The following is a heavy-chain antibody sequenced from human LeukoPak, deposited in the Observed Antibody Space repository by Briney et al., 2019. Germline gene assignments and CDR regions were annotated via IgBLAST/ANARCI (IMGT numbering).Heavy chain of an antibody. D-gene: IGHD1-26*01. Sequence: PGGSLRLSCAASGFTFSSYAMSWVRQAPGKGLEWVSAISGSGGSTYYADSVKGRFTISRDNSKNSLYLQMNSLRAEDTALYYCAKAHTYLVGADADYWGQGTLVTVSS. J-gene: IGHJ4*02. CDR1: GFTFSSYA. CDR2: ISGSGGST. CDR3: AKAHTYLVGADADY. V-gene: IGHV3-23*01.